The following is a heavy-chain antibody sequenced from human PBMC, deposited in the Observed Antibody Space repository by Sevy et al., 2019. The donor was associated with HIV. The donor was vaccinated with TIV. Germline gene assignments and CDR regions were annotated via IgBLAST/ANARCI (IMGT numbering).Heavy chain of an antibody. CDR2: INHSGST. CDR3: ARVGELVVVVPAAYYFDY. Sequence: SETLSLTCAVYGGSFSGYYWSWIRQPPGKGLERIGEINHSGSTNYNPSLKSRVTISVDTSKNQFSLKLSSVTAADTAVYYCARVGELVVVVPAAYYFDYWGQGTLVTVSS. V-gene: IGHV4-34*01. J-gene: IGHJ4*02. D-gene: IGHD2-2*01. CDR1: GGSFSGYY.